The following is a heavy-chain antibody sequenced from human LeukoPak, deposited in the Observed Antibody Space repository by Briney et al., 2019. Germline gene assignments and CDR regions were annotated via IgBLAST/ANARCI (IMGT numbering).Heavy chain of an antibody. CDR2: MAHTRTT. CDR3: ARVAASWTDYYMDV. CDR1: GASISNRNFY. J-gene: IGHJ6*03. V-gene: IGHV4-39*07. Sequence: SETLSLTCTVSGASISNRNFYWGWLRQPPGKGLEWIGSMAHTRTTFYNAVLKTRVTISVDTTNNQFSLNFTSVTAADTARYFCARVAASWTDYYMDVWGKGSMVTVSS. D-gene: IGHD6-25*01.